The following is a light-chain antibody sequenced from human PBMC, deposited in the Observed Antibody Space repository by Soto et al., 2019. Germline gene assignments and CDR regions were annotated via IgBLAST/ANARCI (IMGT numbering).Light chain of an antibody. J-gene: IGLJ1*01. CDR1: SSDVGSYNS. CDR2: EVS. CDR3: SSYTTSNTDV. V-gene: IGLV2-18*02. Sequence: QSALTQPPSVSGSPGQSVTISCTGTSSDVGSYNSVSWYQQPPGTVPKLMIYEVSNRPSGVPDRFSGSKSGNTASLTISGLQAEDEADYYCSSYTTSNTDVFGTGTKLTVL.